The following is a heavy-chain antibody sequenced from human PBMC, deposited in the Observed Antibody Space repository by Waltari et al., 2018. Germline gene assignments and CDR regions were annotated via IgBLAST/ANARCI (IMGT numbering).Heavy chain of an antibody. D-gene: IGHD2-2*01. CDR3: ARGSQLPFDY. V-gene: IGHV3-30-3*01. CDR1: GFTFSSFA. Sequence: QVQLVESGGGVVQPGRSLSLYCAASGFTFSSFALHWVRQAPGKGLEWVAVISYDGSNKYYADSVKGRFTISRDNSKNTLYLQMNSLRAEDTAVYYCARGSQLPFDYWGQGTLVTVSS. J-gene: IGHJ4*02. CDR2: ISYDGSNK.